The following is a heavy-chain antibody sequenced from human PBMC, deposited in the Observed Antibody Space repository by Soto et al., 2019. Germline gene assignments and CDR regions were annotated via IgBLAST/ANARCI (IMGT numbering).Heavy chain of an antibody. V-gene: IGHV4-30-2*01. D-gene: IGHD3-22*01. CDR2: INDSGSA. Sequence: PSETLSLTCGVSGGSITSGDYLWTWIRQPPGKGLEWIGYINDSGSAHSNPSLRGRVTISVDKSKNQFALDLTSVTAADTAVYYCAASPYYYDSSGYYSSSWFDPWGRGTLVTVSS. CDR1: GGSITSGDYL. CDR3: AASPYYYDSSGYYSSSWFDP. J-gene: IGHJ5*02.